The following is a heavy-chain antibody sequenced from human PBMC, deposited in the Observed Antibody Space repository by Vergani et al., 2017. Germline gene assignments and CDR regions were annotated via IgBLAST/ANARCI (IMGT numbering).Heavy chain of an antibody. CDR2: IYTSGAT. D-gene: IGHD2-21*01. CDR3: ARDGGEYDKDALDV. CDR1: GGSSSTGGQS. J-gene: IGHJ3*01. V-gene: IGHV4-61*02. Sequence: QVQLQESGPGLVKPSPTLSLTCTVSGGSSSTGGQSWTWLRQSAGKGLEWIGRIYTSGATNYNPALRSRAIMSVDASKKQSSLKLTSVTAADTAVYYCARDGGEYDKDALDVWGQGTKVTVTS.